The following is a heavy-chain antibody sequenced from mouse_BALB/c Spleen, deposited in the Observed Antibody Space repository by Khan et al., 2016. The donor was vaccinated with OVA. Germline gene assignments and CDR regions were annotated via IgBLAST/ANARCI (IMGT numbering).Heavy chain of an antibody. J-gene: IGHJ2*01. Sequence: EVQLVESGGGLVQPGGSRKLSCAASGFTFSSYGMHWVRQAPEKGLEWVAYISCDSNTIYYAYTVKGRFTIPRDNLKNTLFLQMTSLMSEDTARYYCATYDFYGYYFDYWGPGTTLTVSS. D-gene: IGHD1-1*01. CDR2: ISCDSNTI. CDR1: GFTFSSYG. V-gene: IGHV5-17*02. CDR3: ATYDFYGYYFDY.